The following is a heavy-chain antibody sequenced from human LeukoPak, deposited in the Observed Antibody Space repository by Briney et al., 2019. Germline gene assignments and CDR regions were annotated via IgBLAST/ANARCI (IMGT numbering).Heavy chain of an antibody. Sequence: GGSLRLSCAASGFTFGSYAMSWVRQAPGKGLEWVSAISGSGGSTYYADSVKGRFTISRDNSKNTLYLQMNSLRAEDTAVYYCANLDPDYYDSSGRGFDYWGQGTLVTVSS. J-gene: IGHJ4*02. CDR1: GFTFGSYA. CDR3: ANLDPDYYDSSGRGFDY. CDR2: ISGSGGST. V-gene: IGHV3-23*01. D-gene: IGHD3-22*01.